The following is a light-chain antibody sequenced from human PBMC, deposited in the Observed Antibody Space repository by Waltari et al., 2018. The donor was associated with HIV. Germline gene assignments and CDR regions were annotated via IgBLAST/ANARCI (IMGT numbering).Light chain of an antibody. CDR1: QTLLHSRGYNC. J-gene: IGKJ4*01. CDR3: MQALQTPLT. CDR2: WGS. V-gene: IGKV2-28*01. Sequence: DIVMTQSPLSLPVTPGEPAFISCRSSQTLLHSRGYNCLNWYLQKPGQSPQLLIYWGSNRASGVPDRFSGSGSGTDFTLKISRVEAEDVGVYYCMQALQTPLTFGGGTKLEIK.